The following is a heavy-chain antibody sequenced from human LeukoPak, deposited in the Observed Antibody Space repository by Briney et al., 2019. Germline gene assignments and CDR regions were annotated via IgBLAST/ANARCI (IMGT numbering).Heavy chain of an antibody. Sequence: GSLRLSCAASGFTFTNHWMHWVRQAPGKGLVWVSRIRPDGRETNHADSVKGRFTIPRDNAKNTLYLQMNSLGAEDTAVYYCGRAAVLGSGSVDYWGQGVLVTVSS. V-gene: IGHV3-74*01. D-gene: IGHD3-10*01. CDR1: GFTFTNHW. J-gene: IGHJ4*02. CDR2: IRPDGRET. CDR3: GRAAVLGSGSVDY.